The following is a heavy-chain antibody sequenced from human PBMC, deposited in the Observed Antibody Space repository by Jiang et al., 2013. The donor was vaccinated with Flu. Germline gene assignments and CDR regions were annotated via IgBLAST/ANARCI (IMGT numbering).Heavy chain of an antibody. CDR2: MNPHSANT. CDR3: ARGDGYNTNTFDI. D-gene: IGHD5-24*01. J-gene: IGHJ3*02. V-gene: IGHV1-8*01. Sequence: GAEVKKPGASVKVSCKASGYTFTSYDLNWVRQATGQGLEWVGWMNPHSANTGYAQKFQGRVTMTRNTSISTAYMELSSLRSEDTAVYYCARGDGYNTNTFDIWGQGTMVTVSS. CDR1: GYTFTSYD.